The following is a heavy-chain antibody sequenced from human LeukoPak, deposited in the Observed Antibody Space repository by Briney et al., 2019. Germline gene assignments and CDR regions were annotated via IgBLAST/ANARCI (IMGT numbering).Heavy chain of an antibody. CDR2: IYYSGST. Sequence: PSETLSLTCTVSGGSISSSSYYWGWIRQPPGKGLEWIGSIYYSGSTYYNPSLKSRVTISVDTSKNQFSLKLSSVTAADTAVYYCARPYCSSTSCYIGAVAFDIWGQGTMVTVSS. CDR1: GGSISSSSYY. CDR3: ARPYCSSTSCYIGAVAFDI. V-gene: IGHV4-39*01. J-gene: IGHJ3*02. D-gene: IGHD2-2*02.